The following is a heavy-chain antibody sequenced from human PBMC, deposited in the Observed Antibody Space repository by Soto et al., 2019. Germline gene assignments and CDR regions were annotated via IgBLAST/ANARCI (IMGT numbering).Heavy chain of an antibody. CDR2: ISNTGGGT. V-gene: IGHV3-23*01. CDR3: AKDRLAGNFDY. J-gene: IGHJ4*02. CDR1: GFTFNNYA. D-gene: IGHD6-25*01. Sequence: EVQLLDSGGGLVQPGGSLGLSCAASGFTFNNYAMNWVRQAPGMGLEWVATISNTGGGTYYADSVKGRFTICRDNSKNTQNSQMSILRVEDTAVYYCAKDRLAGNFDYWGQGTQVTVSS.